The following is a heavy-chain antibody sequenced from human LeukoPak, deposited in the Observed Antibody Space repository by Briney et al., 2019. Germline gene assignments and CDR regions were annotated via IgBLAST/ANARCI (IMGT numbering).Heavy chain of an antibody. CDR2: IWYDGSNK. D-gene: IGHD6-13*01. CDR3: AKAVSSSWYYFDY. Sequence: GGSLRRSCAASGFTFGSYDMHWVRQAPGKGLEWVAVIWYDGSNKYYADSVKGRFTISRDISKNTLYLQMNSLRAEDTAVYYCAKAVSSSWYYFDYWGQGTLVTVSS. CDR1: GFTFGSYD. J-gene: IGHJ4*02. V-gene: IGHV3-30*02.